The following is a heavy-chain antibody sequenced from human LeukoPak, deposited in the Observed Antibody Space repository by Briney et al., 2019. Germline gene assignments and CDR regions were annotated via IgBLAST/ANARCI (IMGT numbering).Heavy chain of an antibody. V-gene: IGHV1-69*06. CDR3: ARDGQFYASGSYFY. J-gene: IGHJ4*02. Sequence: GASVKVSCKASGGTFSSYAISWVRQAPGQGLEWMGGIIPIFGTANYAQKFQGRVTITADKSTSTAYMELSRLTSEDTAVYYCARDGQFYASGSYFYWGQGTLVTVSS. D-gene: IGHD3-10*01. CDR1: GGTFSSYA. CDR2: IIPIFGTA.